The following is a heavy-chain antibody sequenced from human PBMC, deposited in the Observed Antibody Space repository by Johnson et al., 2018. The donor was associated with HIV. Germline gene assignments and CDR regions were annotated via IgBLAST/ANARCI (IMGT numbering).Heavy chain of an antibody. Sequence: EQLVESGGGLVQPGGSLRLSCAASGFTFDDYGMSWVRQAPGKGLEWVSGINWNGGSTGYADSVKGRFTISRDNAKNSLYLQMNSLRAEDTAVYYCASGGWLEGAFDIWGQGTMVTVSS. J-gene: IGHJ3*02. V-gene: IGHV3-20*04. CDR1: GFTFDDYG. D-gene: IGHD6-19*01. CDR2: INWNGGST. CDR3: ASGGWLEGAFDI.